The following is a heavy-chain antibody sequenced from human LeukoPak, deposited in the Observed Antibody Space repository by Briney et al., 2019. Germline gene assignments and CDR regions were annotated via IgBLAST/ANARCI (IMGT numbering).Heavy chain of an antibody. Sequence: PGGSLRLSCAASGFTFGSYWMHWVRQAPGKGLVWVSRINTDGSSTTYADSVKGRFTISRDNAKNTLYLQMNSLRAEDTAGYYCARVATFYDSSGCNTGYFDYWGQGTVVTVSS. J-gene: IGHJ4*02. D-gene: IGHD3-22*01. CDR1: GFTFGSYW. CDR2: INTDGSST. V-gene: IGHV3-74*01. CDR3: ARVATFYDSSGCNTGYFDY.